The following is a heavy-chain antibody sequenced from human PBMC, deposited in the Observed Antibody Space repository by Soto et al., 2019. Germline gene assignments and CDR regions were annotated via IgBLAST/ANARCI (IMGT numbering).Heavy chain of an antibody. CDR3: ARPGSGSAFDI. CDR2: IRYGGST. V-gene: IGHV4-39*01. CDR1: GGSISSSNFY. J-gene: IGHJ3*02. Sequence: SETLSLTCAVSGGSISSSNFYWGWFRQPPGKGLVWIGSIRYGGSTYYSPSLESRVTISVDTSKNQFSLKLSSVTAADTAVYYCARPGSGSAFDIWGQGTMVTVSS. D-gene: IGHD6-19*01.